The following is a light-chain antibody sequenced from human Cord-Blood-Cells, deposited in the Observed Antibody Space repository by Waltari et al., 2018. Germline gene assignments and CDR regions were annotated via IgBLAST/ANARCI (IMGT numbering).Light chain of an antibody. CDR2: EGS. V-gene: IGLV2-23*01. Sequence: QSALTQPASVSGSPGQSLTIPCTGTSSDVGRYNLVSWYQQHPGKAPKLMIYEGSKRPSGVSNRFSGSKSGNTASLTIAGLQAEDEADYYCCSYAGSSTSVFGGGTKLTVL. J-gene: IGLJ2*01. CDR1: SSDVGRYNL. CDR3: CSYAGSSTSV.